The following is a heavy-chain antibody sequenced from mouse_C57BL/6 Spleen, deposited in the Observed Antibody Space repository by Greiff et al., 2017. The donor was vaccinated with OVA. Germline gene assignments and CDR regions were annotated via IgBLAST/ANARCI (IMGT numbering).Heavy chain of an antibody. CDR3: ARRGRGYAKGY. D-gene: IGHD3-3*01. J-gene: IGHJ4*01. Sequence: QVQLQQPGAELVMPGASVKLSCKASGYTFTSYWMHWVKQRPGQGLEWIGEIDPSDSYTNYNQKFKGKSTLTVDKSSSTAYMQLSSLTSEDSAVYYCARRGRGYAKGYWGQGTTVTVAS. CDR2: IDPSDSYT. V-gene: IGHV1-69*01. CDR1: GYTFTSYW.